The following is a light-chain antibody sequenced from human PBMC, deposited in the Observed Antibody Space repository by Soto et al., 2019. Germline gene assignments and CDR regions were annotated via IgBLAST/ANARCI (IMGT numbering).Light chain of an antibody. CDR3: QQFSSYPLT. J-gene: IGKJ4*02. V-gene: IGKV3-20*01. Sequence: EFVLTQSPGTLSLSPGERATLSCRASQTVINNYLAWYQQKPGQAPRLLIYDASSRATGIPDRFSGGGSGTDFTLTISRLEPEDFAVYYGQQFSSYPLTFGGGTKVEIK. CDR1: QTVINNY. CDR2: DAS.